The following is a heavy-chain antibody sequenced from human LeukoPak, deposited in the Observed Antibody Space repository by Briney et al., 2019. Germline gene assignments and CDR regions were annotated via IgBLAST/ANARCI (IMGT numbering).Heavy chain of an antibody. Sequence: PSETLSLTCTVSGGSISGHYWSWIRQPPGKGLEWIGYIYYSGSTNYNPSLKSRVTISVDTSKNQFSLKLSSVTAADTAVYYCARVLQVRGVIIRYYYYMDVWGKGTTVTVSS. D-gene: IGHD3-10*01. CDR1: GGSISGHY. CDR2: IYYSGST. CDR3: ARVLQVRGVIIRYYYYMDV. V-gene: IGHV4-59*11. J-gene: IGHJ6*03.